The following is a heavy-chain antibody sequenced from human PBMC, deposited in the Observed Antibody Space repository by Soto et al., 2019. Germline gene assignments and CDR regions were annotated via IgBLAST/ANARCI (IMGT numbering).Heavy chain of an antibody. V-gene: IGHV2-26*04. Sequence: QVTVKESGPVLVKPTETLTLTCTVSGFSLSNAGLGVSWIRQPPGKALKWLAHIFSNDEKSYSTSLKSRLTISKDTSKGQVVLTMTNMDPVDTATYYCASTYSTSWYWFDPWGQGTLVTVSS. D-gene: IGHD6-13*01. CDR1: GFSLSNAGLG. CDR3: ASTYSTSWYWFDP. CDR2: IFSNDEK. J-gene: IGHJ5*02.